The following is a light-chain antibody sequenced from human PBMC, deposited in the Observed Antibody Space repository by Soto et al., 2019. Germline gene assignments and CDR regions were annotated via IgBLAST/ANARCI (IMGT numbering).Light chain of an antibody. CDR2: EAS. Sequence: DIQMTQSPSTLSASVGDRVTITCRASQSINSWLAWYQQKPGKAPKLLIYEASSLESGVPSRFGGSGSGTDFTLPISSLQPDEFATYYCQQYNSYSWTFGQGPKVEI. CDR3: QQYNSYSWT. V-gene: IGKV1-5*03. CDR1: QSINSW. J-gene: IGKJ1*01.